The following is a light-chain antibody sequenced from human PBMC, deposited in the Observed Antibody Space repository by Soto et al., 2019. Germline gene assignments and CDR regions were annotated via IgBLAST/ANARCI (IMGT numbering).Light chain of an antibody. CDR3: QSYDSSNVI. J-gene: IGLJ2*01. CDR2: EDN. V-gene: IGLV6-57*04. CDR1: SGSIASNY. Sequence: LTQPHSVSESPGKTVTISCTRSSGSIASNYVQWYQQRPGSAPTTVIYEDNQRPSGVPDRFSGSIDSSSSSASLTISGLKTEDEADYYCQSYDSSNVIFGGGTQLTVL.